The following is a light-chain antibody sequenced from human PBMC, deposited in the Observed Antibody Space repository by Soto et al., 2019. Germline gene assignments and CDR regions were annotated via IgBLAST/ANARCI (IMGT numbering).Light chain of an antibody. CDR3: AAWDDTLKRYV. Sequence: QSVLAQPPSASETPGQTVSISCSGSNSNIASNTVNWYQQLPGTSPKLLIYYNNQRPSGVPDRFSGSKSGTSASLAISGLQSEDESDSYCAAWDDTLKRYVLGTGTTVTVL. CDR1: NSNIASNT. V-gene: IGLV1-44*01. J-gene: IGLJ1*01. CDR2: YNN.